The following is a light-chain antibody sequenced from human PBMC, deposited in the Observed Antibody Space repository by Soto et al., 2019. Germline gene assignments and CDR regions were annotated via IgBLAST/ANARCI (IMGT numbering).Light chain of an antibody. J-gene: IGKJ4*01. Sequence: DIQMTQSPSTLSASVGDRVTITCRASQSISNKLAWYHQKPGKAPNLLIYKASRLQSGVPSRFTGSGSGTEFTLSISSLQPDDFGTYYCQQFAHLPTFGGGTKVDIK. CDR3: QQFAHLPT. CDR1: QSISNK. CDR2: KAS. V-gene: IGKV1-5*03.